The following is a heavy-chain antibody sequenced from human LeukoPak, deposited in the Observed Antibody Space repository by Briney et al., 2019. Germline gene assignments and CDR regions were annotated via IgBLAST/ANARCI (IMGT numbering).Heavy chain of an antibody. CDR3: ARGTIGYSSSWYPSYFDY. J-gene: IGHJ4*02. D-gene: IGHD6-13*01. V-gene: IGHV4-4*07. CDR2: IYTSGST. CDR1: GGSISSYY. Sequence: NTSETLSLTCTVSGGSISSYYWSWIRQPAGKGLEWIGRIYTSGSTNYNPSLKSRVTMSVDTSKNQFSLKLSSVTAADTTVYYCARGTIGYSSSWYPSYFDYWGQGTLVIVSS.